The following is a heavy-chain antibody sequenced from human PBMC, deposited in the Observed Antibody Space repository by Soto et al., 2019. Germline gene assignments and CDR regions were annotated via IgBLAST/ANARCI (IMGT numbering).Heavy chain of an antibody. CDR1: GGSFSGYY. CDR2: ITHSGST. Sequence: SETLSLTCAVYGGSFSGYYWSWIRQPPGKGLEWIGEITHSGSTNYNPPLKSRLTMSLDASKNQFSLKLTSVTAADAAVYFCARQMRGPIPHFGWLSPVASWGQGTLVTVSS. V-gene: IGHV4-34*01. D-gene: IGHD3-9*01. J-gene: IGHJ5*02. CDR3: ARQMRGPIPHFGWLSPVAS.